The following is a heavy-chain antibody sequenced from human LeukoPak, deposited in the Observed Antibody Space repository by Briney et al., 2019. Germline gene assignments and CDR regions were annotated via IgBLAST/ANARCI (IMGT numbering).Heavy chain of an antibody. D-gene: IGHD2-15*01. V-gene: IGHV4-39*07. Sequence: SETLSLTCTVSGGSISSSSYYWGWIRQPPGKGLEWIGSIYYSGSIYYNPSLKSRVTISVDTSKNQFSLKLSSVTAADTAVYYCARYCSGGSCPFDYWGQGTLVTVSS. J-gene: IGHJ4*02. CDR3: ARYCSGGSCPFDY. CDR2: IYYSGSI. CDR1: GGSISSSSYY.